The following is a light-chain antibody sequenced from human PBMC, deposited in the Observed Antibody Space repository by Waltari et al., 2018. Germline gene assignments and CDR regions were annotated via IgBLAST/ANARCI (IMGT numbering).Light chain of an antibody. CDR1: GSNIGAHYD. J-gene: IGLJ3*02. V-gene: IGLV1-40*03. CDR2: SNN. CDR3: QAYDSGLRRWV. Sequence: HSLLPHPPSVSRAPGQRVTIACTESGSNIGAHYDVHWYQQLPGTAPKLLSYSNNNRPSEVPDRFSGSQSGDSASLVITRLQAEDEADYYCQAYDSGLRRWVFGGGTKLTVL.